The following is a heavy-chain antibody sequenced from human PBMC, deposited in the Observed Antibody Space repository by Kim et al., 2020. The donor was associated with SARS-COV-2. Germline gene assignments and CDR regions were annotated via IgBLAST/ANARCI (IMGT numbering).Heavy chain of an antibody. V-gene: IGHV1-69*04. CDR2: IIPIFGIA. J-gene: IGHJ6*03. CDR1: GGTFSSYA. Sequence: SVKVSCKASGGTFSSYAISWVRQAPGQGLEWMGRIIPIFGIANYAQKFQGRVTITADKSTSTAYMELSSLRSEDTAVYYCARDLSSSPGDYYYYYYMDVWGKGTTVTVSS. CDR3: ARDLSSSPGDYYYYYYMDV. D-gene: IGHD6-6*01.